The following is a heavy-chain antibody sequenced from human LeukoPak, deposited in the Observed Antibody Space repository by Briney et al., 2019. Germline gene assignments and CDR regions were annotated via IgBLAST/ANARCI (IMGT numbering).Heavy chain of an antibody. CDR1: GYSISSGYY. V-gene: IGHV4-38-2*01. CDR3: ARLPGASRPRYYFDY. CDR2: ISDRGST. J-gene: IGHJ4*02. Sequence: SETLSLTCAVSGYSISSGYYWGWIRQPPGKGLEWIGTISDRGSTYNNPSLKSRVTISVDTSKNQLSLKLTSVTAADTAVYYCARLPGASRPRYYFDYWGQGTLVTVSS. D-gene: IGHD6-6*01.